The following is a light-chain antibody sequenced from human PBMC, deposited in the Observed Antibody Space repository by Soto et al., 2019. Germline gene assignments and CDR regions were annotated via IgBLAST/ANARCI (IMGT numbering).Light chain of an antibody. Sequence: QSALAQPASVSGSPGQSITISCTATSSDVGNSDLVSWYQHHPGKAPKLMIYEATKRPSGVSDRFSGSRSANTASLTISGIQAEDEADYDCCSDGRSGSFVFGHGTKLTV. CDR1: SSDVGNSDL. V-gene: IGLV2-23*01. CDR2: EAT. CDR3: CSDGRSGSFV. J-gene: IGLJ1*01.